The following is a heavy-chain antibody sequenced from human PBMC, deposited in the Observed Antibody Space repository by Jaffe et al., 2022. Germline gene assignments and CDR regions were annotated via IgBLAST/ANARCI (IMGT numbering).Heavy chain of an antibody. Sequence: QVQLVQSGAEVKKPGASVKVSCKASGYTFTGYYMHWVRQAPGQGLEWMGRINPNSGGTNYAQKFQGRVTMTRDTSISTAYMELSRLRSDDTAVYYCARDRYYYGSGSYGGDAFDIWGQGTMVTVSS. D-gene: IGHD3-10*01. J-gene: IGHJ3*02. CDR3: ARDRYYYGSGSYGGDAFDI. CDR2: INPNSGGT. V-gene: IGHV1-2*06. CDR1: GYTFTGYY.